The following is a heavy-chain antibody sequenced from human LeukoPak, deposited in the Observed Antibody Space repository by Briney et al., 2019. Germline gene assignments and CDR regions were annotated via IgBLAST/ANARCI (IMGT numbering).Heavy chain of an antibody. CDR3: ARERGIRDAFDF. V-gene: IGHV1-3*03. J-gene: IGHJ3*01. CDR2: ISVGRGDS. Sequence: EASVKVSCNASGYTFTSYTIHWVRQAPGQSLEWMGWISVGRGDSKCSQEFQGRVNLTRDTSATTAYLEVSSLRPEDMAVYYCARERGIRDAFDFWGQGTMVTVSS. CDR1: GYTFTSYT. D-gene: IGHD1-14*01.